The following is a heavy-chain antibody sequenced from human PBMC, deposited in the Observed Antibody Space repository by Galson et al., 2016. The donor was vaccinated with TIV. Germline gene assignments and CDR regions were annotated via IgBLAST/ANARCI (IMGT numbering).Heavy chain of an antibody. D-gene: IGHD2-15*01. V-gene: IGHV3-30*02. J-gene: IGHJ6*02. CDR1: GFTFSSFG. Sequence: SLRLSCAASGFTFSSFGMHWVRQAPGKGLEWVALIRYDGSRRYYADSVKGRFTISRDDSKNTLYLQMNGLRRDDSAVYYCASGVVAHTYYFYDMDVWGQGTTVTVSS. CDR2: IRYDGSRR. CDR3: ASGVVAHTYYFYDMDV.